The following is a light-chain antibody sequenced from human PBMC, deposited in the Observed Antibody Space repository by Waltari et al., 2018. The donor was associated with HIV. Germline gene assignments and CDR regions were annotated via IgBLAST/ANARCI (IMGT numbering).Light chain of an antibody. CDR3: QQYIRWPLT. V-gene: IGKV3-15*01. J-gene: IGKJ4*01. CDR2: WVS. CDR1: ESLSTN. Sequence: IVMTQSQATLSVSPGDRATLSCRASESLSTNVSWYQQKPGQPPRLLIYWVSTRASGISARFSGSGSRTEFTLTISSVQSEDFAVYYCQQYIRWPLTFGGGTKVEV.